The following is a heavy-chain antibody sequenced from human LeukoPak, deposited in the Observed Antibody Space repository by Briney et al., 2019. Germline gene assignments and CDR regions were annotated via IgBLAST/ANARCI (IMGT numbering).Heavy chain of an antibody. CDR3: ASYSGTYTKNFEY. D-gene: IGHD1-26*01. CDR1: GFTFSSSG. J-gene: IGHJ4*02. V-gene: IGHV3-48*02. CDR2: ISSSSSTI. Sequence: PGGSLRLSCAASGFTFSSSGMNWVRQAPGKGLEWMSFISSSSSTIYYADSVKGRFTISRDNAKNSLYLQMNSLRDEDTAVYFCASYSGTYTKNFEYWGQGTLVTVSS.